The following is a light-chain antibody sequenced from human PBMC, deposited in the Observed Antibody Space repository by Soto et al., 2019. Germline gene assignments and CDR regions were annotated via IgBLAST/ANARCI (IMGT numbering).Light chain of an antibody. CDR2: QVS. CDR3: SSSTSSSTWV. V-gene: IGLV2-18*02. CDR1: SSDVGSYNR. Sequence: QSALTQPPSVSGSPGQSVTISCTGTSSDVGSYNRVSWYQQPPGTAPKHMIYQVSNRPSGVPDRFSGSKSGNTASPTISGIQAEDEADYYSSSSTSSSTWVFGGGTKLTLL. J-gene: IGLJ3*02.